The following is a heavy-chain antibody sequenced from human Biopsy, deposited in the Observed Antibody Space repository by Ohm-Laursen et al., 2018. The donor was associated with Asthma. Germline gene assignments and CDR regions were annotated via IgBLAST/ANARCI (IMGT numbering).Heavy chain of an antibody. Sequence: SSVKVSCKASGGTFSSYAISWVRQAPGQGLEWMGGIIPIFGTANYAQKFQGRVTITADEPTSTAYMELSSLSSEDTAVYYCARGYSGSDRIVYYYSGLEVWGQGTTVTVSS. CDR1: GGTFSSYA. V-gene: IGHV1-69*01. J-gene: IGHJ6*02. D-gene: IGHD5-12*01. CDR3: ARGYSGSDRIVYYYSGLEV. CDR2: IIPIFGTA.